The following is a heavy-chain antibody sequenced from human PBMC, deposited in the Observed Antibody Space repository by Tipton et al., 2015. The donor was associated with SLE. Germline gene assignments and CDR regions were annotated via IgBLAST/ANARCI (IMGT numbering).Heavy chain of an antibody. CDR2: INHSGST. D-gene: IGHD3-22*01. CDR1: GDSFSDYY. V-gene: IGHV4-34*01. Sequence: TLSLTCAVYGDSFSDYYWNWIRQPPGKGLEWIGEINHSGSTNYNPSLKSRVTISVDTSKNQFSLKLSSVTAADTAVYYCARDEYRYDATGYHLLGHFDFWGQGTLVTVSS. J-gene: IGHJ4*02. CDR3: ARDEYRYDATGYHLLGHFDF.